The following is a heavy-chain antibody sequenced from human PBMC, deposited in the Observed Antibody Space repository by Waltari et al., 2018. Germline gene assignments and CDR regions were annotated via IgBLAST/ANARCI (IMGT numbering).Heavy chain of an antibody. V-gene: IGHV3-7*04. CDR1: GFTFSKYW. Sequence: EVQLLESGGGLVQPGGSLRLSCAASGFTFSKYWMSWIRQAPGKGLEWLANIKEDGSEKGYVDSVKGRFTISRDNAKNSLYLQVDSLRVEDTAVYYCARDPLAEDGYNSLDHWGQGTLVTVSS. D-gene: IGHD5-12*01. J-gene: IGHJ4*02. CDR2: IKEDGSEK. CDR3: ARDPLAEDGYNSLDH.